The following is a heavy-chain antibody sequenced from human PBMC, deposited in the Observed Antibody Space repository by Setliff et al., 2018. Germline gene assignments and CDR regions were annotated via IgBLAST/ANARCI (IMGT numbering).Heavy chain of an antibody. D-gene: IGHD5-12*01. J-gene: IGHJ4*02. CDR2: VYYGGTA. V-gene: IGHV4-59*01. CDR3: ARGGTFRYFDF. Sequence: PSETLSLTCTVSDGSLSTYYWSWIRQPPGKGLEFIGYVYYGGTANYSPSLRSRLTISVDTSKNQFSLKLRSVTAADTAVYYCARGGTFRYFDFWGQGAPVTVSS. CDR1: DGSLSTYY.